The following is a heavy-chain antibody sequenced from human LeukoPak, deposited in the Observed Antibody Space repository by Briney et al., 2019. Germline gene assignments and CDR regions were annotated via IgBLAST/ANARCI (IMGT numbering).Heavy chain of an antibody. V-gene: IGHV3-66*01. Sequence: GGSLRLSCAASGFTVSSNYMSWVRQAPGKGLEWVSVIYSGGSTYYADSVTGRFTISRDNSKNTLYLQMNSLRAEDTAVYYCARVAAHSGPIDYWGQGTLVTVSS. D-gene: IGHD6-19*01. CDR1: GFTVSSNY. CDR3: ARVAAHSGPIDY. J-gene: IGHJ4*02. CDR2: IYSGGST.